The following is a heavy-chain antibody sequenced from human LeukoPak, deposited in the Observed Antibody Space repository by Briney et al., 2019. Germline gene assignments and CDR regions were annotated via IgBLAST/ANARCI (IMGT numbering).Heavy chain of an antibody. CDR1: GGSISSGSYY. D-gene: IGHD3-10*01. CDR2: IHYTGST. Sequence: SETLSLTCTVSGGSISSGSYYWSWIRQPAGKGLECIGYIHYTGSTNYNASLKSRVTISVDTSKNQFSLKLNSVTAADTAVYYCARGGYYGSGNDFRFDPWGQGTLVTVSS. V-gene: IGHV4-61*10. J-gene: IGHJ5*02. CDR3: ARGGYYGSGNDFRFDP.